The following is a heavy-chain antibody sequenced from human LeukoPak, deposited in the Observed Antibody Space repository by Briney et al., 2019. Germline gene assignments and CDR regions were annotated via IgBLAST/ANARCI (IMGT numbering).Heavy chain of an antibody. V-gene: IGHV5-51*01. CDR2: IYPGDSDT. CDR1: GYTFTSYW. Sequence: GESLKISCKGFGYTFTSYWIGWVRQMPGKGLEWMGIIYPGDSDTRYSPSFQGQVIISADKSISTAYLQWSSLKASDTAMYYCARHPHTIVGTTPYFDYWGQGILVTVSS. CDR3: ARHPHTIVGTTPYFDY. D-gene: IGHD1-26*01. J-gene: IGHJ4*02.